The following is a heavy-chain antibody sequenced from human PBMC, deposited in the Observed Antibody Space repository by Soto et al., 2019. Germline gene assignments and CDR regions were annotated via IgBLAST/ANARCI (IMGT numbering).Heavy chain of an antibody. V-gene: IGHV3-48*02. J-gene: IGHJ4*02. D-gene: IGHD1-26*01. CDR2: IGGSGGSI. CDR3: ARDLAWAFDS. CDR1: GFTFSTFS. Sequence: GSLRLSCAASGFTFSTFSMNWVRQAPGKGLEWLSYIGGSGGSISYADSVKGRFTISRDNGKNTLYLQMSSLRDEDTAVYYCARDLAWAFDSWGQGALVTVS.